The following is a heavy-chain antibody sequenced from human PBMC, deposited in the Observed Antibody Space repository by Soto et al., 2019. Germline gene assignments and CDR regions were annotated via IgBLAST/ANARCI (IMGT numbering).Heavy chain of an antibody. D-gene: IGHD5-12*01. V-gene: IGHV4-30-4*01. J-gene: IGHJ4*02. CDR3: ARRHGYKTSFDY. CDR2: ISDSGTT. Sequence: PSETLSLTCTVSGGSVSSGDHWWSWIRQPPGTGLEWIGYISDSGTTYSNPSLRSRVAISVDSSKNQFSLEMSSVTAADTAVYYCARRHGYKTSFDYWGQGTLVTVS. CDR1: GGSVSSGDHW.